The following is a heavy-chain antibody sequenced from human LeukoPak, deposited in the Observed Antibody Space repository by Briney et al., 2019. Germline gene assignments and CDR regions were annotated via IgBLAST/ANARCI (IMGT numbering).Heavy chain of an antibody. J-gene: IGHJ4*02. CDR3: AKYKNYDFWIGPFDY. CDR1: GFTFSSYG. Sequence: PGGSLRLSCAASGFTFSSYGMHWVRQAPGKGLEWVAFIRYDGSNKYYADSVKGRFTISRDNSKNTLYLQMNSLRAEDTAVYYCAKYKNYDFWIGPFDYWGQGTMVTVSS. D-gene: IGHD3-3*01. V-gene: IGHV3-30*02. CDR2: IRYDGSNK.